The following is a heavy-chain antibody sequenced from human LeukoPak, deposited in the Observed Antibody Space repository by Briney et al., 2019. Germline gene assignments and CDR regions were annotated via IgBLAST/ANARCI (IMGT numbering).Heavy chain of an antibody. CDR1: GFTFSIYG. Sequence: GGSLRLSCAASGFTFSIYGMHWVRQAPGKGLEWVAVIWYDGSNKYYADSVKGRFTISRDNSKNTLYLQMNSLRVEDTAMYYCARFDCSSITCYSKYFDYWGQGTLVTVSS. CDR3: ARFDCSSITCYSKYFDY. D-gene: IGHD2-2*01. CDR2: IWYDGSNK. J-gene: IGHJ4*02. V-gene: IGHV3-33*01.